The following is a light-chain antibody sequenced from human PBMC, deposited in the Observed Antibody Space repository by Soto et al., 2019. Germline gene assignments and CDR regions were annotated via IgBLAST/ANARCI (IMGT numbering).Light chain of an antibody. V-gene: IGKV3-20*01. CDR1: HSVDSSY. J-gene: IGKJ1*01. Sequence: EVVLTQSPGALSLSPGERATLSCRASHSVDSSYFAWYQQRPGQAPRLLIYETSSRATGIPDRFSGSGSGTDFTLTISRLEPEDFAVYYCQQYGSSPRTFGQGTKVDIK. CDR2: ETS. CDR3: QQYGSSPRT.